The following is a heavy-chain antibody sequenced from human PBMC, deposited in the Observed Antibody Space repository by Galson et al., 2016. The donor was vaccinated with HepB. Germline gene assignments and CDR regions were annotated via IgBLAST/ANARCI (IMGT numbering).Heavy chain of an antibody. J-gene: IGHJ6*02. D-gene: IGHD2-8*01. CDR3: ARETYVGAVDNGMDV. CDR1: GDSLRNHY. V-gene: IGHV4-59*11. Sequence: ETLSLTCTISGDSLRNHYWSWIRQPPGKGLEWIGYIYYSGTTNYNPSLKNRVTMSVDRSQNQFSLNLSSVTAADTAVYCCARETYVGAVDNGMDVCGQGATVTVSS. CDR2: IYYSGTT.